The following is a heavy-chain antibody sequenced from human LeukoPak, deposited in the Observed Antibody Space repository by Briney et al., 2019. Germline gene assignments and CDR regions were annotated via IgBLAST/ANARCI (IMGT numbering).Heavy chain of an antibody. V-gene: IGHV5-51*01. CDR3: ARRGEAMDPFDY. Sequence: ESLKISCKDSGYSFTSYWIGWVRQMPGKGLEWMGIIYPGDSDTRYSPSFQGQVTISADKSINTAYLQWSSLKASDTAIYYCARRGEAMDPFDYWGQGTLVTVAS. D-gene: IGHD5-18*01. CDR2: IYPGDSDT. CDR1: GYSFTSYW. J-gene: IGHJ4*02.